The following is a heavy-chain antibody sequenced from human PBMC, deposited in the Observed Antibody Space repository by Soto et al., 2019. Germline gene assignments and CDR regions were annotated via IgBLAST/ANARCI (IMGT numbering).Heavy chain of an antibody. D-gene: IGHD3-22*01. J-gene: IGHJ4*02. CDR1: GYTFTIYY. CDR3: ASVDSSGYLGSLDY. CDR2: INPSGGST. V-gene: IGHV1-46*01. Sequence: ASVNVSCKASGYTFTIYYMHWVRQAPGQGLEWMGIINPSGGSTSYAQKFQGRVTMTRDTSTSTVYMELSSLRSEDTAVYYCASVDSSGYLGSLDYWGQGTLVTVSS.